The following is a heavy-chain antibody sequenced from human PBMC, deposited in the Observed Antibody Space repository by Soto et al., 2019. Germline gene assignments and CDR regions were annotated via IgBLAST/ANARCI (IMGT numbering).Heavy chain of an antibody. CDR1: GFTFSSYG. Sequence: PGGSLRLSCAASGFTFSSYGMHWVRQAPGKGLEWVAVIWYDGSNKYYADSVKGRFTISRDNSKNTLYLQMNSLRAEDTAVYYCARGPLRRRGYCSGGSCSDLPFDYWGQGTLVTVSS. CDR2: IWYDGSNK. CDR3: ARGPLRRRGYCSGGSCSDLPFDY. V-gene: IGHV3-33*01. J-gene: IGHJ4*02. D-gene: IGHD2-15*01.